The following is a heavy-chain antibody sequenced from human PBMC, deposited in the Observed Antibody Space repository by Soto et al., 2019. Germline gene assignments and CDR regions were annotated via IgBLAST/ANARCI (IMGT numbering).Heavy chain of an antibody. D-gene: IGHD2-8*01. CDR1: GYTFTSYG. CDR2: FNPYNANT. Sequence: QVKLVQSGAEVKKPGASVKVSCKASGYTFTSYGISWVRQAPGQGLEWMGWFNPYNANTKYAQRLQGRVTMTTDTSSNTAYMRLRGLSSDDTAVDYCARDWLGVDYWGQGTLVTVSS. J-gene: IGHJ4*02. CDR3: ARDWLGVDY. V-gene: IGHV1-18*01.